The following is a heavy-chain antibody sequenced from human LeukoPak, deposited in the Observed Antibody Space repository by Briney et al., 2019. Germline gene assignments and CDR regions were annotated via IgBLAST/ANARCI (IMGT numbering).Heavy chain of an antibody. J-gene: IGHJ6*03. CDR3: ARDVVVATHYYYYYMDV. CDR1: GFTFSSYA. D-gene: IGHD2-15*01. CDR2: ISSNGSST. Sequence: GGSLRLSCAASGFTFSSYAMHWVRQAPGKGLEYVSAISSNGSSTYYANSVKGRFTISRDNSKNTLYLQMGSLRAEDMAVYYCARDVVVATHYYYYYMDVWGKGTTVTVSS. V-gene: IGHV3-64*01.